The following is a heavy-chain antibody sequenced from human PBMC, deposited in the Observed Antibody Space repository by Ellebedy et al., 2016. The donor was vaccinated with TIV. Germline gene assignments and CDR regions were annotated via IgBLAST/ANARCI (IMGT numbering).Heavy chain of an antibody. CDR2: NYYSGST. Sequence: MPSETLSLTCTVSGGSISNSDYYWDWLRQPPGQGPEWIGSNYYSGSTYSNPSLKSRVTLSVDPSKNQFSLNLSSVPAADTAVYYCARDFGPYYYDSGTIGASWGPGTLVIVSS. D-gene: IGHD3-10*01. CDR1: GGSISNSDYY. CDR3: ARDFGPYYYDSGTIGAS. J-gene: IGHJ5*01. V-gene: IGHV4-39*07.